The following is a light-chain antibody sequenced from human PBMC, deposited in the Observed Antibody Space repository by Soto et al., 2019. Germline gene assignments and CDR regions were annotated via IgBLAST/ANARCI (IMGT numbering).Light chain of an antibody. CDR1: SSDVGGYNY. Sequence: QPASVSGSPGQSITISCTGTSSDVGGYNYVSWYQQHPGKAPKLMIYDVSIRPSGVSNRFSGSKSGNTASLTISGLQAEDEADYYCSSYTSSSTLKVFGGGTKLTVL. CDR2: DVS. V-gene: IGLV2-14*03. J-gene: IGLJ2*01. CDR3: SSYTSSSTLKV.